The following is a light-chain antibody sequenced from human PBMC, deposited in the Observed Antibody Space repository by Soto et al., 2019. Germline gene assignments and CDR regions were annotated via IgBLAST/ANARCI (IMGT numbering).Light chain of an antibody. CDR1: TSNIGNNY. J-gene: IGLJ3*02. V-gene: IGLV1-51*02. CDR2: ENN. Sequence: QSVLTQPPSVSAAPGQTVTISCSGSTSNIGNNYISWYQQLPGAAPKLVIYENNKRPSGIPDRFSGSKSGTSATLGITGLQTGDEADYHCGTWDSSLSAGVFGGGTKVTVL. CDR3: GTWDSSLSAGV.